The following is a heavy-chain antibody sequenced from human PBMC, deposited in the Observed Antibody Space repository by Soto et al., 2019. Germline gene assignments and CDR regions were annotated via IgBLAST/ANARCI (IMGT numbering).Heavy chain of an antibody. J-gene: IGHJ6*02. Sequence: QVQLVESGGGVVQPGRSLRLSCAASGFTFSSYAMHWVRQAPGKGLEWVAVILFDGSNKWYVDSVKGRFTISRDNSKNTLYVQMNSLRAEDTAVYYCARDVFQEDVWGQGTTVTVSS. CDR1: GFTFSSYA. V-gene: IGHV3-30-3*01. CDR2: ILFDGSNK. CDR3: ARDVFQEDV.